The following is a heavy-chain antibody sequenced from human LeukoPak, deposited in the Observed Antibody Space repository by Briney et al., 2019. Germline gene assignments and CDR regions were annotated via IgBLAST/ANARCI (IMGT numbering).Heavy chain of an antibody. CDR1: GGSISSYY. Sequence: PSETLSLTCSVSGGSISSYYWSWTRQPPGKGLEWIGYIYYSGSTNYNPSLKSRVTISVDTSKNQFSLKLSSVTAADTAVYYCARRNSVVPVAFDPWGQGTLVTVSS. D-gene: IGHD2-2*01. V-gene: IGHV4-59*01. CDR3: ARRNSVVPVAFDP. J-gene: IGHJ5*02. CDR2: IYYSGST.